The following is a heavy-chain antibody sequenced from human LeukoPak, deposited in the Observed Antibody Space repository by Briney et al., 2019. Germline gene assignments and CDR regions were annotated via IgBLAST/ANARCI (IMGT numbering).Heavy chain of an antibody. Sequence: SGGSLRLSCAASGFTFSSYWMTWVRQAPEKGLEWVANINQDGSEKSYVDSVKGRFTISRDNAKNSLYLQMNSLRADDTGVYYCASQPAAADVDYWGQGTLVTVSS. CDR3: ASQPAAADVDY. CDR1: GFTFSSYW. D-gene: IGHD2-2*01. J-gene: IGHJ4*02. CDR2: INQDGSEK. V-gene: IGHV3-7*03.